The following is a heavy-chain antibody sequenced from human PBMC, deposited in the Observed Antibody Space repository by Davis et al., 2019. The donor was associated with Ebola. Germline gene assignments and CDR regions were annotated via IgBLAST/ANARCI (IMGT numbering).Heavy chain of an antibody. J-gene: IGHJ4*02. V-gene: IGHV3-30*18. CDR2: LSYDKSNT. D-gene: IGHD2-2*01. CDR3: AKDFVVVPAAMDY. Sequence: GESLKISCAASGFTFSSYGMHWVRQAPGKGLEGVAALSYDKSNTYYADSVKGRLTISRDNSKNTLYLQMNSLRAEDTAVYYCAKDFVVVPAAMDYWGQGTLVTVSS. CDR1: GFTFSSYG.